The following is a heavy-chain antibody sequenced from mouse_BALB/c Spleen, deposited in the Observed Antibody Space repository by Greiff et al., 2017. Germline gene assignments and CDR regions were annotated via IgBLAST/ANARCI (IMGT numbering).Heavy chain of an antibody. D-gene: IGHD1-1*01. CDR1: GYTFTSYW. V-gene: IGHV1-7*01. CDR3: ARSGVTTVVVPLDY. Sequence: VQLQQSGAELAKPGASVKMSCKASGYTFTSYWMHWVKQRPGQGLEWIGYINPSTGYTEYNQKFKDKATLTADKSSSTAYMQLSSLTSEDSAVYYCARSGVTTVVVPLDYWGQGTTLTVSA. J-gene: IGHJ2*01. CDR2: INPSTGYT.